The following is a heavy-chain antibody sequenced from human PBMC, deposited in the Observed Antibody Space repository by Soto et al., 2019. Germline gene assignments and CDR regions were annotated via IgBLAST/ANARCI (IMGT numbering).Heavy chain of an antibody. CDR1: GFTFSSYA. CDR2: ISGSGGST. Sequence: GGSLRLSCAASGFTFSSYAMSWVRQAPGKGLEWVSAISGSGGSTYYADSVKGRFTISGDNSKNTLYLQMNSLRAEDTAVYYCAKGQPMIVVVIPDYWGQGTLVTVSS. CDR3: AKGQPMIVVVIPDY. D-gene: IGHD3-22*01. V-gene: IGHV3-23*01. J-gene: IGHJ4*02.